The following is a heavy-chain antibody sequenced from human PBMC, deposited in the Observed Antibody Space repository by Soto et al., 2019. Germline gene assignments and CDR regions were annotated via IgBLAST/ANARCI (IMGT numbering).Heavy chain of an antibody. Sequence: SETLSLTCSVSGGSISSYYWSWIRQPPGKGLEWIAYIYYSVTSYNPSLKSRVSISLDTSKNQFSLKLSSVTAADTAVYYCATQEVGGSYVYTFDPWGQGTLVTVSS. CDR3: ATQEVGGSYVYTFDP. CDR2: IYYSVT. J-gene: IGHJ5*02. D-gene: IGHD1-26*01. CDR1: GGSISSYY. V-gene: IGHV4-59*01.